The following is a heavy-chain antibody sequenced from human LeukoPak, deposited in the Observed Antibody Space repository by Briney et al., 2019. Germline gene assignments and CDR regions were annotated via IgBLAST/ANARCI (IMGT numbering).Heavy chain of an antibody. V-gene: IGHV3-30*18. CDR1: GFTFSSYG. CDR3: AKAQDGDYVDY. D-gene: IGHD4-17*01. Sequence: GGSLRLSCAASGFTFSSYGMHWVRQAPSKGLEWVAVISYDGSNKYYADSVKGRFTISRDNSKSTLYLQMNSLRAEDTAVYYCAKAQDGDYVDYWGQGTLVTVSS. J-gene: IGHJ4*02. CDR2: ISYDGSNK.